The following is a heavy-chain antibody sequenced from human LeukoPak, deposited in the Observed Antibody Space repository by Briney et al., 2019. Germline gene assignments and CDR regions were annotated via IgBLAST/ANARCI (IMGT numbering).Heavy chain of an antibody. CDR3: AVGDYYYGTRFDY. CDR2: INVDSGNT. D-gene: IGHD3-10*01. J-gene: IGHJ4*02. Sequence: GASVKVSCKASGYTFTSYAMHWVRQAPGQRLEWMAWINVDSGNTKYSQESQGRVTITRDTSASTAYMELSSLRSEDMAVYYCAVGDYYYGTRFDYWXQGTLVAVSS. V-gene: IGHV1-3*03. CDR1: GYTFTSYA.